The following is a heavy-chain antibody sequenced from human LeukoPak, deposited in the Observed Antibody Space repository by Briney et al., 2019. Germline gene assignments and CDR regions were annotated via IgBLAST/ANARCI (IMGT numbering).Heavy chain of an antibody. V-gene: IGHV4-4*02. CDR3: ARSRSGDCSGYYSGGEYFQH. J-gene: IGHJ1*01. CDR1: GGSIRSSNW. D-gene: IGHD3-22*01. CDR2: IYHSGST. Sequence: SETLSLTCAVSGGSIRSSNWWSWVRQPPGKGLEWIGEIYHSGSTNYNPSLKSRVTISVDKSKNQFSLKLSSVTAADTAVYYCARSRSGDCSGYYSGGEYFQHWGQGTLVTVSS.